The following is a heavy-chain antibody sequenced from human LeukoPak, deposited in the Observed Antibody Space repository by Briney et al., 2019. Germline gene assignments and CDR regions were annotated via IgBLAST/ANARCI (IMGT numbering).Heavy chain of an antibody. V-gene: IGHV3-30-3*01. J-gene: IGHJ4*02. Sequence: GRSLRLSCAASGFTFSSYAMHWVRQAPGKGLEWVAVISYDGSNKYYADSVKGRFTISRDNSKNTLYLQMSSLRAEDTAVYYCACEYSSSWFDYWGQGTLVTVSS. CDR1: GFTFSSYA. CDR3: ACEYSSSWFDY. CDR2: ISYDGSNK. D-gene: IGHD6-13*01.